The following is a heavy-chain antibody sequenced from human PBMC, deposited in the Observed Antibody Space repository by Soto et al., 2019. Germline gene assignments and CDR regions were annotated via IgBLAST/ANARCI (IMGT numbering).Heavy chain of an antibody. CDR2: IYYSGST. CDR3: ATLLGLGIWAFDI. V-gene: IGHV4-31*03. Sequence: SETLSLTCTVSGGSISSGGYYWSWIRQHPGKGLEWIGDIYYSGSTYYNPSLKSRVTISVDTYKNQFSLKLSSVTAADTAVYYCATLLGLGIWAFDIWGQGTMVTVSS. CDR1: GGSISSGGYY. D-gene: IGHD7-27*01. J-gene: IGHJ3*02.